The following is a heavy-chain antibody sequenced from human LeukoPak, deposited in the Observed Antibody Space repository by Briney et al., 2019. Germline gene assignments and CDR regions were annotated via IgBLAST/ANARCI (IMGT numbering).Heavy chain of an antibody. CDR1: GGSISSSSYY. J-gene: IGHJ4*02. Sequence: PSETLSLTCTVSGGSISSSSYYWGWIRQPPGKGLEWIGSIYYSGSTYYNPSLKSRVTISVDTSKNQFSLKLSSVTAADTAVYYCARVLEYYGSGGYYFDYWGQGTLVTVSS. D-gene: IGHD3-10*01. V-gene: IGHV4-39*07. CDR2: IYYSGST. CDR3: ARVLEYYGSGGYYFDY.